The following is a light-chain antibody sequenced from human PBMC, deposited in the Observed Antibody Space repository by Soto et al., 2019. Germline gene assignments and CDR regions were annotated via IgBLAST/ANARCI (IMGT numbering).Light chain of an antibody. Sequence: QSVLTQPPSVSGAPGQRVTISCTGGSSNFGAGYDVHWYQQFPGTAPRLLMSGNSLRPSGVPDRFSGSKSGTSASLAISGLQAADEADYYCQSYDKSLNGNVFGGGTQLTVL. CDR1: SSNFGAGYD. V-gene: IGLV1-40*01. CDR2: GNS. CDR3: QSYDKSLNGNV. J-gene: IGLJ2*01.